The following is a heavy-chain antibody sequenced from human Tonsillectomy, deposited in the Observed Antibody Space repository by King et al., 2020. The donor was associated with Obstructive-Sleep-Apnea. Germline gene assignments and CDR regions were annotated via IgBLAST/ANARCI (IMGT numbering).Heavy chain of an antibody. V-gene: IGHV4-59*01. CDR2: IFYTGST. Sequence: VQLQESGPGLVKPSETLSLTCTVSGGSISTYYWSWVRQPPGKGLEWIGYIFYTGSTQYNPSLKSRVTISVDTPKNQFSLKLSSVTAADTAVYFCAVSRVPAAFPNWFDPWGQGTLVTVSS. D-gene: IGHD2-2*01. CDR1: GGSISTYY. CDR3: AVSRVPAAFPNWFDP. J-gene: IGHJ5*02.